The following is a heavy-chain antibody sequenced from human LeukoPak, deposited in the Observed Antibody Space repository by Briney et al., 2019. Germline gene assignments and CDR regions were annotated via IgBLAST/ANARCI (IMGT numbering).Heavy chain of an antibody. J-gene: IGHJ6*02. CDR1: GFTFDGYA. CDR3: AKDRDMAIKGGPYYYYGMGV. Sequence: PGGSLRLSCAVSGFTFDGYAMYWVRQVPGKGLEWVASISWNSVSIAYADSVKGRFTVSRDSAKNSLYLQMNNLRPEDTALYYCAKDRDMAIKGGPYYYYGMGVWGQGTLVTVS. CDR2: ISWNSVSI. D-gene: IGHD2-2*02. V-gene: IGHV3-9*01.